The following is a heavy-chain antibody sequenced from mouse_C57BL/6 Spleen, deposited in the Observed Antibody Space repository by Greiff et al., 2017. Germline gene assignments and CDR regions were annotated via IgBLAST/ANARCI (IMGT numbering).Heavy chain of an antibody. CDR1: GYTFTSYW. V-gene: IGHV1-64*01. CDR3: GYGNFSYWYFDV. CDR2: IHPNSGST. Sequence: QVQLKQPGAELVKPGASVKLSCKASGYTFTSYWMHWVKQRPGQGLEWIGMIHPNSGSTNYNEKFKSKATLTVDKSSSTAYMQLSSLTSEDSAVYYCGYGNFSYWYFDVWGTGTTVTVSS. J-gene: IGHJ1*03. D-gene: IGHD2-1*01.